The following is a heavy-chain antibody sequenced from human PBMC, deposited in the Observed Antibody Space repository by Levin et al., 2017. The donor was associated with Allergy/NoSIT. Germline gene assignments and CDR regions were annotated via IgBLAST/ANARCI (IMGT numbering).Heavy chain of an antibody. V-gene: IGHV3-48*01. D-gene: IGHD2-2*01. CDR3: ASVPASYCSSTSCSYYYYYMDV. CDR2: ISSSSSTI. CDR1: GFTFSSYS. J-gene: IGHJ6*03. Sequence: SCAASGFTFSSYSMNWVRQAPGKGLEWVSYISSSSSTIYYADSMKGRFTISRDNAKNSLYLQMNSLRAEDTAVYYCASVPASYCSSTSCSYYYYYMDVWGKGTTVTVSS.